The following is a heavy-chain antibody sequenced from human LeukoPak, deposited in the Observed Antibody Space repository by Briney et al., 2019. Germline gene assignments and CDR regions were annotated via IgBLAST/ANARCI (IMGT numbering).Heavy chain of an antibody. Sequence: SETLSPTCAVSGGSISSSNWWSWVRQPPGKGLEWIGEIYHSGSTNYNPSLKSRVTISVDKSKNQFSLKLGSVTAADTAVYYCARSGSMTVTTEFDYWGQGTLVTVSS. D-gene: IGHD4-11*01. V-gene: IGHV4-4*02. CDR3: ARSGSMTVTTEFDY. CDR1: GGSISSSNW. CDR2: IYHSGST. J-gene: IGHJ4*02.